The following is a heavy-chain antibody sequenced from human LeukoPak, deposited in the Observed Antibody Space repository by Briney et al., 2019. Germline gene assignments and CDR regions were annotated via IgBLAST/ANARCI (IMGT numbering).Heavy chain of an antibody. V-gene: IGHV4-39*02. D-gene: IGHD6-13*01. CDR1: GGSISTTTYH. Sequence: PSETLSLTCTVSGGSISTTTYHWGWIRQPPGKGLEWIGSISYSGSTYYSPSLKSRVTISVDTSKNHLSLSLSSVTAADTAVYYCTRGSYINRWYYYWGQGTLVTVSS. CDR2: ISYSGST. CDR3: TRGSYINRWYYY. J-gene: IGHJ4*02.